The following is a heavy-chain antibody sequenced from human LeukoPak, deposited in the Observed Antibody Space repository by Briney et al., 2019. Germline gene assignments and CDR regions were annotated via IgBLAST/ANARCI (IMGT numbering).Heavy chain of an antibody. J-gene: IGHJ6*03. D-gene: IGHD1-14*01. CDR3: ARRYNVYYMDV. CDR1: GGSISSSSYY. V-gene: IGHV4-39*01. Sequence: PSETLSLTCSVSGGSISSSSYYWGWIRQPPGKGLEWIGSIYYSGSTYYNPSLKSRVTISVDTSKNQFSLKLSSVTAADTAVYYCARRYNVYYMDVWGKGTTVTVSS. CDR2: IYYSGST.